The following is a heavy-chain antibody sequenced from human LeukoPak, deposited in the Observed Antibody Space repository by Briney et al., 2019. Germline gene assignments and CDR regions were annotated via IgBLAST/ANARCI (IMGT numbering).Heavy chain of an antibody. J-gene: IGHJ4*02. D-gene: IGHD2-15*01. CDR1: GGSISSGGYY. Sequence: SETLSLTCTVSGGSISSGGYYWSWIRQHPGKGLEWIGYIYYSGSTYYNPSLKSRVTISVDTSKNKFSLKLSSVTAADTAVYYCARDPYCSGGICQDYWGQGTLVTVSS. CDR2: IYYSGST. V-gene: IGHV4-31*03. CDR3: ARDPYCSGGICQDY.